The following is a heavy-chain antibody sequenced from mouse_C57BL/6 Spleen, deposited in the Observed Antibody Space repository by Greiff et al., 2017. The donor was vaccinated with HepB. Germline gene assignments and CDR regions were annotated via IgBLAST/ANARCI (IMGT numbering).Heavy chain of an antibody. CDR3: ARGVDGYYEAWFAY. D-gene: IGHD2-3*01. CDR1: GYTFTSYW. J-gene: IGHJ3*01. Sequence: QVQLQQPGAELVKPGASVKMSCKASGYTFTSYWITWVKQRPGQGLEWIGDIYPGSGSTNYNEKFKSKATLTVDTSSSTAYMQLSSLTSEDSAVYYCARGVDGYYEAWFAYWGQGTLVTDSA. CDR2: IYPGSGST. V-gene: IGHV1-55*01.